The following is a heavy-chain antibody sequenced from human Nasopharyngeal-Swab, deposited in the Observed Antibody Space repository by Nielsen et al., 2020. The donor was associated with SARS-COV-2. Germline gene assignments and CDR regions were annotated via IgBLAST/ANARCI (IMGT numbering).Heavy chain of an antibody. CDR2: IYYSGST. Sequence: SETLSLTCTVPGGSISSYYWSWIRQPPGKGLEWIGYIYYSGSTNYNPSPKTRVTISVDTSKNQFSLKLSSVNAADTAVYYCARGWGRSCSSTSCYNYGMDVWGQGTTVTVSS. CDR1: GGSISSYY. J-gene: IGHJ6*02. D-gene: IGHD2-2*02. V-gene: IGHV4-59*01. CDR3: ARGWGRSCSSTSCYNYGMDV.